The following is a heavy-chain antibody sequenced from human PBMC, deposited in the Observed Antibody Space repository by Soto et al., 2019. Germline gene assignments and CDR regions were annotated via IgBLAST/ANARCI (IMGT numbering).Heavy chain of an antibody. CDR1: GDSISSYKW. D-gene: IGHD6-13*01. J-gene: IGHJ6*02. V-gene: IGHV4-4*02. CDR2: IYHSGST. Sequence: SDTLSLTCAVSGDSISSYKWWSWVRQPPGKGLEWIGEIYHSGSTKYNPSLESRVIISVDTSKNQFSLKLSSVTAADTAVYYCAREGVSSRWYNYYGMDVWGQGTTVTVSS. CDR3: AREGVSSRWYNYYGMDV.